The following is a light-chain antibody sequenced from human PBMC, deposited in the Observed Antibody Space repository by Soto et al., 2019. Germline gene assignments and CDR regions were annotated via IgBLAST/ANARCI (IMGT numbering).Light chain of an antibody. CDR1: QSISGRY. CDR2: DAS. V-gene: IGKV3-20*01. CDR3: HQYCSSPLT. J-gene: IGKJ4*01. Sequence: ETVLTQSPGTLSLSPGERASLSCRASQSISGRYLAWYQQKPGQAPRLLIYDASSRATGIPDRFSGSGSGTDFILTISRLQPEDFAVYYCHQYCSSPLTFGGGTKVEIK.